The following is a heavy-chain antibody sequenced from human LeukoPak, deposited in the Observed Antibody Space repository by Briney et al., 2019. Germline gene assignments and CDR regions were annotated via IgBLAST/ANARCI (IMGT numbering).Heavy chain of an antibody. CDR2: IYYSGST. V-gene: IGHV4-59*08. J-gene: IGHJ4*02. CDR1: GGSFSGYY. Sequence: SETLSLTCAVYGGSFSGYYWSWIRQPPGKGLEWIGYIYYSGSTNYNPSLKSRVTISVDTSKNQFSLKLSSVTAADTAVYYCARHGYGDYGDYWGQGTLVTVSS. D-gene: IGHD4-17*01. CDR3: ARHGYGDYGDY.